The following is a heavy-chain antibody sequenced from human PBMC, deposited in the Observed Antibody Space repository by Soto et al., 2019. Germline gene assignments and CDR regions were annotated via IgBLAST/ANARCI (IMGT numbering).Heavy chain of an antibody. CDR1: GFTFDDYA. D-gene: IGHD3-22*01. J-gene: IGHJ4*02. Sequence: EVQLAESGGALVQPGRSLRLSCVASGFTFDDYAIHWVRQIPGKGLEWVSGLTWNGEVIGYADSVKGRFTISRDNAKNSLYLEMNSLRPEDTALYYCVKDSESSGYLTHLDYWGQGTLVTVSS. CDR2: LTWNGEVI. V-gene: IGHV3-9*01. CDR3: VKDSESSGYLTHLDY.